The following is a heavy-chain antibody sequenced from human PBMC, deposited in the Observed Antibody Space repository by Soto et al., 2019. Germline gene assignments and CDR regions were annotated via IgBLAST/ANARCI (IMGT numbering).Heavy chain of an antibody. CDR3: TTGSVEGV. Sequence: EVQLVESGGGLVKPGGSLRLSCAASDFTITKAWMNWVRQAPGKGLEWVGRIKTKAEGGATYYAAPLKGRFTISRDDSRNTLFLQMNSLKTEDTAGYYCTTGSVEGVWGQGATVTVSS. D-gene: IGHD2-15*01. CDR2: IKTKAEGGAT. V-gene: IGHV3-15*07. J-gene: IGHJ6*02. CDR1: DFTITKAW.